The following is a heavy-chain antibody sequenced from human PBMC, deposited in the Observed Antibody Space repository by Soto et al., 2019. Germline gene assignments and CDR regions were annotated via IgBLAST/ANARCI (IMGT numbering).Heavy chain of an antibody. D-gene: IGHD2-21*01. CDR3: AKAGWGGDYYYGLDV. V-gene: IGHV3-30*18. Sequence: VQVVESGGGVVRPGRSLRLSCAASGFNFNNYAMHWVRQAPGKGLEWVAVVSFDGSSTYYADSVKGRFTISRDSSNNTVSLQMNRLTNEDTAAYYCAKAGWGGDYYYGLDVWGQGTTVTVSS. CDR2: VSFDGSST. J-gene: IGHJ6*02. CDR1: GFNFNNYA.